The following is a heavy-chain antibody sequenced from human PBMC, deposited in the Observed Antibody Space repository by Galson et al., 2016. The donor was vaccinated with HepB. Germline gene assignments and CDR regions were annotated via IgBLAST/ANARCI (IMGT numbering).Heavy chain of an antibody. V-gene: IGHV4-4*02. Sequence: ETLSLTCAVSGDSIRSLKWWSWVRQTPNMGLEWIGEIFHSGNTDYNPSLGSRVTISVDKSKNQFSLHLSSVTAADTAIYYCASGVSMTTYCDYWGHGILVTVSS. CDR3: ASGVSMTTYCDY. J-gene: IGHJ4*01. CDR2: IFHSGNT. D-gene: IGHD3-3*01. CDR1: GDSIRSLKW.